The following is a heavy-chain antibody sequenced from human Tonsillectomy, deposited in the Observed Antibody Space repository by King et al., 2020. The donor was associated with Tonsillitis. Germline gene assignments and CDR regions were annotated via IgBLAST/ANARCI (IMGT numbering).Heavy chain of an antibody. Sequence: QLVQSGAEVKKPGASVKVSCKASGYSFSNYGISWVRQAPGQGLEWMGWISAYNGNTNYAQKLQGRVTMTTDTFTSTAYMELRSLRSDDTAVYYCASDHPAFSSSWYLAPPPFDFWGQGTLVTVSS. CDR2: ISAYNGNT. CDR1: GYSFSNYG. J-gene: IGHJ4*02. V-gene: IGHV1-18*01. CDR3: ASDHPAFSSSWYLAPPPFDF. D-gene: IGHD6-13*01.